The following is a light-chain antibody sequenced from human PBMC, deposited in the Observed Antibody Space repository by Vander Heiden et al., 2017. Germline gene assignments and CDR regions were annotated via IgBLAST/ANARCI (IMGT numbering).Light chain of an antibody. CDR1: QSIGSW. CDR3: QQYNSYSRT. J-gene: IGKJ1*01. Sequence: DIHMTLSPSTLSASVGDRVIITFRASQSIGSWLAWYQQKPEKAPNLLIYKASSLEGGVPSRFSGGGSGTEFTLTISSLQPDDFATYYCQQYNSYSRTFGQGTKVEIK. CDR2: KAS. V-gene: IGKV1-5*03.